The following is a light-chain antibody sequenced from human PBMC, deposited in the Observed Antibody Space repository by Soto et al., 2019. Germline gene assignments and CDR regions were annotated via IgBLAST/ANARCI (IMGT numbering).Light chain of an antibody. CDR3: LQHNHFPWT. J-gene: IGKJ1*01. Sequence: QMTQSPSSLSASVGDSVTITCRASQGIRKDLGWYQQKPGKAPQRLIYGASFLHTGVPSRFSGSGSVTEFTLTISSLQPEDFATYFCLQHNHFPWTFGQGTKV. CDR1: QGIRKD. CDR2: GAS. V-gene: IGKV1-17*01.